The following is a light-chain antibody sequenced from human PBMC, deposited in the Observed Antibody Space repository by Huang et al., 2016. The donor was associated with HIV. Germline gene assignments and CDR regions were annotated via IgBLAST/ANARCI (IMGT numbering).Light chain of an antibody. CDR3: QQSYSLLT. CDR2: AAS. Sequence: DIQMTQSPSSLSASVGDRVTITCRARQSISSYLNWYQQKPGKAPKLLIYAASSLQSGVPSRFSGSGYGTDFTLTISSLQPEDFATYYCQQSYSLLTFGGGTKVEIK. J-gene: IGKJ4*01. V-gene: IGKV1-39*01. CDR1: QSISSY.